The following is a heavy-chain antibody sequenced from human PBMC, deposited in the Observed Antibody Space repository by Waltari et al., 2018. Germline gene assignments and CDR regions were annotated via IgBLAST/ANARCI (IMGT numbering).Heavy chain of an antibody. CDR3: AKDDSSGYYYYYYYYGMDV. D-gene: IGHD3-22*01. CDR2: ISYDGSNK. J-gene: IGHJ6*02. V-gene: IGHV3-30*18. CDR1: GFTFSSYG. Sequence: QVQLVESGGGVVQPGRSLRLSCAASGFTFSSYGMHWVRQAPGKGLEWVAVISYDGSNKYYADAVKGRFTISRYNSKNTLYLQMNSLRAEDTAVYYCAKDDSSGYYYYYYYYGMDVWGQGTTVTVSS.